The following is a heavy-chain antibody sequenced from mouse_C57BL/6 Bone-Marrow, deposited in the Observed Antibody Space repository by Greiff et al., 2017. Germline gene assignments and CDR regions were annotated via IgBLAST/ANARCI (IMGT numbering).Heavy chain of an antibody. V-gene: IGHV14-4*01. D-gene: IGHD2-14*01. Sequence: VQLQQSGAELVRPGASVKLSCTASGFNIKDDYLHWVKQRPEQGLEWIGWIDPENGDTEYASKFQGKATLPADTSSNTASLQLSSLTSEDNAVYDCTTNWYGVDYWGQGTTLTVSS. J-gene: IGHJ2*01. CDR2: IDPENGDT. CDR1: GFNIKDDY. CDR3: TTNWYGVDY.